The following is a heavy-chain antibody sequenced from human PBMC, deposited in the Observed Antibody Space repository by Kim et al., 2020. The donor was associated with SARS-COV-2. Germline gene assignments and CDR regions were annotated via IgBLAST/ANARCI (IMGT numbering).Heavy chain of an antibody. Sequence: GRFAVSRDNSRNTVYLQMNSLRAEDTAVYYCAKDRGGYTSGWYKGVYHFNYWGQGTLVTVSS. CDR3: AKDRGGYTSGWYKGVYHFNY. D-gene: IGHD6-19*01. V-gene: IGHV3-23*03. J-gene: IGHJ4*02.